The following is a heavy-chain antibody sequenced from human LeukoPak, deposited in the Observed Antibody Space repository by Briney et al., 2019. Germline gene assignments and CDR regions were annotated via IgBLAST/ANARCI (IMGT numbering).Heavy chain of an antibody. Sequence: SETLSLTCTVSGGSISSYYWSWIRQPAGKGLEWIGRIYTSGSTNYNPSLKSRVTMSVDTSKNQFSLKLSSVTAADTAVYYCARDGRYCSSTSCTDFDYWGQGTLVTVSS. V-gene: IGHV4-4*07. J-gene: IGHJ4*02. CDR3: ARDGRYCSSTSCTDFDY. D-gene: IGHD2-2*01. CDR1: GGSISSYY. CDR2: IYTSGST.